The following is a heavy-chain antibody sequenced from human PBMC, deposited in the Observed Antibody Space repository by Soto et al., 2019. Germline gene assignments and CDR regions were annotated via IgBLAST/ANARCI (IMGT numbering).Heavy chain of an antibody. CDR3: ARSLLGDHYDSDGLDS. V-gene: IGHV1-69*02. CDR1: GGPYSKYS. J-gene: IGHJ4*02. Sequence: QVQLVQSGTEVKKPGSSVTVSCKASGGPYSKYSISWVRQATGQGLEWMGRIIPIFDITNYEQKFQGRVTITADKSTSTVYMDLSSLRSEDTAVYYCARSLLGDHYDSDGLDSWGQGTLVSVSS. D-gene: IGHD3-22*01. CDR2: IIPIFDIT.